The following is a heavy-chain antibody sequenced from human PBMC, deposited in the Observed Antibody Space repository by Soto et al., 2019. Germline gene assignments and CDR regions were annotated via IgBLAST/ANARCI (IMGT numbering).Heavy chain of an antibody. J-gene: IGHJ3*01. CDR2: ISSSGSTI. CDR3: AKEKSVINSGYDAFDV. Sequence: GSLRLSCAASGFTFSDYYMSWIRQAPGKGLEWVSYISSSGSTIYYADSVKGRFTISRDNAKNSLYLQMNSLRAEDTAVYYCAKEKSVINSGYDAFDVWGQGTMVTVSS. CDR1: GFTFSDYY. D-gene: IGHD5-12*01. V-gene: IGHV3-11*04.